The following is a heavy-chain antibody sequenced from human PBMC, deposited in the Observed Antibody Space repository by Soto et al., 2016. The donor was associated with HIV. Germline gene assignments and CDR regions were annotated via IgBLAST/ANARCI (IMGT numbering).Heavy chain of an antibody. CDR1: GFTFDDYG. CDR3: VRDRGYYYGSGSSKAVYYYGMDV. V-gene: IGHV3-20*04. D-gene: IGHD3-10*01. Sequence: EVQLVESGGGVVRPGGSLRLSCAASGFTFDDYGMSWVRQAPGKGLEWVSGINWNGGSTGYVDSVKGRFTIFRDNAKNSLYLQMNSLRVEDTALYYCVRDRGYYYGSGSSKAVYYYGMDVWGQGTTVTVSS. J-gene: IGHJ6*02. CDR2: INWNGGST.